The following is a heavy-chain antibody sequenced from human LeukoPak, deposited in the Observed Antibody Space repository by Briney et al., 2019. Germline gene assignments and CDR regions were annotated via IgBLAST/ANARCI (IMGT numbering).Heavy chain of an antibody. Sequence: PSETLSLTCTVSGGSISSYYWSWIRQPPGKGLEWIGYIYYSGSTNYNPSLKSRVTISVDTSKNQFSLKLTSVTAADTAVYYCGRAGSSGYLIDYWGQGSLGTVS. CDR3: GRAGSSGYLIDY. CDR1: GGSISSYY. J-gene: IGHJ4*02. D-gene: IGHD3-22*01. V-gene: IGHV4-59*01. CDR2: IYYSGST.